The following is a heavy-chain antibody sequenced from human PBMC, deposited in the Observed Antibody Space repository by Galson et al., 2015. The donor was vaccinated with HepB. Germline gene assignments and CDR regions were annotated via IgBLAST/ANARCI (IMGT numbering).Heavy chain of an antibody. Sequence: SLRLSCAASGFTFSSYSMNWVRQAPGKGLEWVSSVSSSSSYIYYADSVKGRFTISRDNAKNSLYLQMNSLRAEDTAVYYCARDGSEGDAFDIWGQGTMVTVSS. V-gene: IGHV3-21*01. CDR2: VSSSSSYI. J-gene: IGHJ3*02. D-gene: IGHD1-14*01. CDR3: ARDGSEGDAFDI. CDR1: GFTFSSYS.